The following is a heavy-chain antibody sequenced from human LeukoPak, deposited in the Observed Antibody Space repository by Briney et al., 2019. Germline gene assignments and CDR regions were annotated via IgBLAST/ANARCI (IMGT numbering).Heavy chain of an antibody. CDR1: GVSISSYH. D-gene: IGHD3-9*01. V-gene: IGHV4-38-2*02. J-gene: IGHJ4*02. Sequence: SETLSLTCSVSGVSISSYHWTWIRQPPGKGLEWIGSIYHSGSTYYNPSLKSRVTISVDTSKNQFSLKLSSVTAADTAVYYCARAFTIFDAFDIWGQGTLVTVSS. CDR2: IYHSGST. CDR3: ARAFTIFDAFDI.